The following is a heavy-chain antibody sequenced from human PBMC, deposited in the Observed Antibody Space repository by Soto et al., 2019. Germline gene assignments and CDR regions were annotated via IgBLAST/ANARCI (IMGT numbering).Heavy chain of an antibody. CDR2: IYYTGST. CDR3: ARDHHSYYDTSGYYPYFDF. V-gene: IGHV4-61*01. CDR1: GGSVNTAPYH. Sequence: SETLSLTCTVSGGSVNTAPYHWSWIRQSPWNGLEWIGNIYYTGSTNYNPSFESRVAISLDTSNNQFSLRLTSLTAADTAVYFCARDHHSYYDTSGYYPYFDFWGQGTLVTVSS. J-gene: IGHJ4*02. D-gene: IGHD3-22*01.